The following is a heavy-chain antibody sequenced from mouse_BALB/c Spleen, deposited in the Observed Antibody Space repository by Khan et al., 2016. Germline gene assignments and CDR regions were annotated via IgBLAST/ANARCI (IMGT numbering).Heavy chain of an antibody. Sequence: EVKLEESGGGLVQPGGSMKLSCVASGFTFSNYWMYWVRQSPEKGLEWVAEIRLKSNNYATHYAESVKGRFTISRDDSKSSVYLQMNNLRAEDTGIYYCTTGFAYWGQGTLVTVSA. CDR3: TTGFAY. J-gene: IGHJ3*01. V-gene: IGHV6-6*02. CDR1: GFTFSNYW. CDR2: IRLKSNNYAT.